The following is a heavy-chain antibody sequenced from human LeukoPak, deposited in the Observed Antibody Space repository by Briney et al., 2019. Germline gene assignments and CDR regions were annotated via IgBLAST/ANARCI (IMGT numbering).Heavy chain of an antibody. CDR2: ISSNGGST. CDR3: VKIAAD. Sequence: PGGSLRLSCSASGFIFSSYDMHWVRQAPGKGLEYVSGISSNGGSTHYAASVKGRFTISRDNSKNTLYLQMSSLRGEDTAVYYCVKIAADWGQGTLVTVSS. CDR1: GFIFSSYD. D-gene: IGHD6-13*01. J-gene: IGHJ4*02. V-gene: IGHV3-64D*06.